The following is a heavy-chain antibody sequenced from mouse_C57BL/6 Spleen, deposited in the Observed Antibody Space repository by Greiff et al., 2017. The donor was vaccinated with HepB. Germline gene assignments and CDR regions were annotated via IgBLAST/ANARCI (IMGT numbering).Heavy chain of an antibody. Sequence: EVNLVESGPELVKPGASVKIPCKASGYTFTDYNMDWVKQSHGKSLEWIGDINPNNGGTIYNQKFKGKATLTVDKSSSTAYMELRSLTSEDTAVYYCARHGSSYVRFAYWGQGTLVTVSA. J-gene: IGHJ3*01. CDR3: ARHGSSYVRFAY. D-gene: IGHD1-1*01. CDR2: INPNNGGT. CDR1: GYTFTDYN. V-gene: IGHV1-18*01.